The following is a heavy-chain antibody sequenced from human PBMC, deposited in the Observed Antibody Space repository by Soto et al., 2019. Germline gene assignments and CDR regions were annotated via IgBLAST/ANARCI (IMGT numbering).Heavy chain of an antibody. V-gene: IGHV3-23*01. Sequence: GGSLRLSCAASGFTFSSYALSWVRQAPGKGLEWVSAINPSGGSTFYADSVKGRFTISRDSSKKTLYLQMSSLRAEDTAVYYCAKGGGYSSSLRSFDDWGQGTPVTVYS. CDR3: AKGGGYSSSLRSFDD. J-gene: IGHJ4*02. CDR2: INPSGGST. D-gene: IGHD6-13*01. CDR1: GFTFSSYA.